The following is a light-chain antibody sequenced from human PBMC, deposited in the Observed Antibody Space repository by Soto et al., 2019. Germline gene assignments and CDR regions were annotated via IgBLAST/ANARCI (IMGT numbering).Light chain of an antibody. CDR3: CSYAGTYTWV. CDR2: DVT. CDR1: NSDVGAYKF. Sequence: QSPLPQPGSVCVSPGQSLTISCTGSNSDVGAYKFVSWLQHNPGEAPKVMIYDVTQRPSGVPDRFSGTKSGNTASLTISGLQAEDEADYYCCSYAGTYTWVFGSGTKVTVL. J-gene: IGLJ1*01. V-gene: IGLV2-11*01.